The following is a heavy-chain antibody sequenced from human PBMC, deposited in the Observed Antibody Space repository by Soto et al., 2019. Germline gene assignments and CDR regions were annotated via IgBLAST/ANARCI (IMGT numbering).Heavy chain of an antibody. CDR2: IYYSGST. J-gene: IGHJ6*02. CDR3: ARDPWGSGSYRAHYGMDV. CDR1: GGSISSGGYY. V-gene: IGHV4-31*03. D-gene: IGHD3-10*01. Sequence: SETLSLTCTVSGGSISSGGYYWSWIRQHPGKGLEWIGYIYYSGSTYYNPSLKSRVTISVDTSKNQFSLKLSSVTAADTAVYYCARDPWGSGSYRAHYGMDVWGQGTTVTVSS.